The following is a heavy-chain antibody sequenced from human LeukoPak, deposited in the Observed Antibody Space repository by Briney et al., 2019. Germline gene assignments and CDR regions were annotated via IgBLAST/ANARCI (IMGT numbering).Heavy chain of an antibody. CDR3: ARVGWLQLRRDHFDY. D-gene: IGHD5-24*01. Sequence: SETLSLTCAVYGGSFSGYYWSWIRQPPGKGLEWIGEINHSGSTNYNPSLKSRVTISVDTSKNQFSLKLSSVTAADTAVYYCARVGWLQLRRDHFDYWGQGTLVTVSS. CDR2: INHSGST. V-gene: IGHV4-34*01. CDR1: GGSFSGYY. J-gene: IGHJ4*02.